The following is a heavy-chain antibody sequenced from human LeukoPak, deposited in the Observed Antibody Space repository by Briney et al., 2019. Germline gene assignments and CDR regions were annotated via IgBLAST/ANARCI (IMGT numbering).Heavy chain of an antibody. D-gene: IGHD6-19*01. CDR1: GFTFDDYA. J-gene: IGHJ4*02. Sequence: PGRSLRLSCAASGFTFDDYAMHSVRQAPGKGLEWISGISRNSGSIVYADSVKGRFTLSRDNAKKSPYLQMNSLRASHMPLYYFAKDNRPCSSGLLDYWGQEPLVSVSS. V-gene: IGHV3-9*03. CDR2: ISRNSGSI. CDR3: AKDNRPCSSGLLDY.